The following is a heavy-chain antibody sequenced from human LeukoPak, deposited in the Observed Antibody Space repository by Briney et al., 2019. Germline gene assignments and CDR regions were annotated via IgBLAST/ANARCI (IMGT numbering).Heavy chain of an antibody. V-gene: IGHV3-23*01. CDR2: ISGSGGST. J-gene: IGHJ4*02. CDR3: AKPPKFYYYDSSDGVLGY. CDR1: GFTFSSYG. Sequence: PGGSLRLSCAASGFTFSSYGMSWVRQAPGKGLEWVSAISGSGGSTYYADSVKGRFTISRDNSKNTLYLQMNSLRAEDTAVYYCAKPPKFYYYDSSDGVLGYWGQGTLVTVSS. D-gene: IGHD3-22*01.